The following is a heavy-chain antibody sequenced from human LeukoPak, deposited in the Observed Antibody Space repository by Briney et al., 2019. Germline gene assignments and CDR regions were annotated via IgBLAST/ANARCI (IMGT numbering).Heavy chain of an antibody. CDR2: ISSSGSTI. D-gene: IGHD3-9*01. CDR1: GFTFSSYE. Sequence: GGSLRLSCAASGFTFSSYEMNWVRQAPGKGLEWVSYISSSGSTIYYADSVKGRFTISRDNAKNSLYLQMNSLRAEDTAVYYCAREQSSYDILTGYYEGLLDYWGQGTLVTVSS. J-gene: IGHJ4*02. V-gene: IGHV3-48*03. CDR3: AREQSSYDILTGYYEGLLDY.